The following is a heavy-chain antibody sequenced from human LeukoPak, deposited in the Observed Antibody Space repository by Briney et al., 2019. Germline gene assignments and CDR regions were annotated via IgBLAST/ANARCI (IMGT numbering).Heavy chain of an antibody. CDR3: AKAGGRGSGSYWWSFDY. J-gene: IGHJ4*02. CDR1: GFTFSGYA. D-gene: IGHD3-10*01. V-gene: IGHV3-23*01. Sequence: GGSLRLSCIASGFTFSGYAMSWVRQAPGKGVEGVSTISGRGGSTYYADSVKGRFTISRDTSKNAVYLQMNSLRAEDTAVYYCAKAGGRGSGSYWWSFDYWGQGTLVTVSS. CDR2: ISGRGGST.